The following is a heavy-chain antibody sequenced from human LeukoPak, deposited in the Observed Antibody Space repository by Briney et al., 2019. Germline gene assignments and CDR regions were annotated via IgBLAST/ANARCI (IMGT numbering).Heavy chain of an antibody. CDR1: GGSISSSSYY. CDR2: IYYSGST. Sequence: PSETLSLTCTVSGGSISSSSYYWGWIRQPPGKGLEWIGSIYYSGSTYYNPSLKSRVTISVDTSKNQFSLKLSSVTAADTAVYYCARHSPGVTGDWFDPWGQGTLVTVSS. CDR3: ARHSPGVTGDWFDP. J-gene: IGHJ5*02. D-gene: IGHD7-27*01. V-gene: IGHV4-39*01.